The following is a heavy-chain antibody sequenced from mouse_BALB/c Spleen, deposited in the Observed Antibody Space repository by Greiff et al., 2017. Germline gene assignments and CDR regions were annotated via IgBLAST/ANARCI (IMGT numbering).Heavy chain of an antibody. CDR2: INPSTGYT. V-gene: IGHV1-7*01. J-gene: IGHJ1*01. CDR1: GYTFTSYW. CDR3: ARTEELLRYFDV. Sequence: VKLVESGAELAKPGASVKMSCKASGYTFTSYWMHWVRQRPGQGLEWIGYINPSTGYTEYNQKFKDKATLTAANTTSKAYMQLSSLTSEDSSVYYCARTEELLRYFDVWGAGTTVTVSS. D-gene: IGHD2-12*01.